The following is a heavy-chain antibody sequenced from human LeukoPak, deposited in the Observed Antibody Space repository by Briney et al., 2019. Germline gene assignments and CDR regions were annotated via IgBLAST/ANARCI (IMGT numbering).Heavy chain of an antibody. J-gene: IGHJ4*02. CDR2: IYYSGST. D-gene: IGHD3-22*01. CDR3: ARDPGSGYHPVDY. CDR1: GGSISSSSYY. V-gene: IGHV4-39*07. Sequence: SETLSLTCTVSGGSISSSSYYWGWIRQPPGKGLEWIGSIYYSGSTYYNPSLKSRVTISVDTSKNQFSLKLSSVTAADTAVYYCARDPGSGYHPVDYWSQGTLVTVSS.